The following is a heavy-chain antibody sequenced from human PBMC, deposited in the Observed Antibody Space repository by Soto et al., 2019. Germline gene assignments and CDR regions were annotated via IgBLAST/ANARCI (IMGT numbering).Heavy chain of an antibody. J-gene: IGHJ4*02. CDR2: VHYSGIT. CDR1: GGSVSSCDYY. Sequence: SETLSLTCTVSGGSVSSCDYYWGWIRQPPGKGLEWNGSVHYSGITYYNTSLKRRVTLSVDTPKNQFSLRPRSVTAADTAVYYCARQQDSYYKNHFEYWGQGALVTVSS. CDR3: ARQQDSYYKNHFEY. V-gene: IGHV4-39*01. D-gene: IGHD3-10*01.